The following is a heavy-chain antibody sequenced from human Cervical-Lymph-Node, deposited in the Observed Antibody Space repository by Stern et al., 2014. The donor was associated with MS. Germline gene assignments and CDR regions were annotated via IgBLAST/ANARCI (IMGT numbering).Heavy chain of an antibody. D-gene: IGHD1-26*01. V-gene: IGHV4-61*02. J-gene: IGHJ4*02. CDR2: LHGSGAP. Sequence: QVQLQESGPGLVKPSQTLSLTCTVSGASISSGTSYWSWIRQPAGGGLEWIGRLHGSGAPYSNPSLNSRVPISRDKYKNPFSLNRNSVTAADTAVYYCARGHWELLGNNYFDSWGQGTLVTVSS. CDR1: GASISSGTSY. CDR3: ARGHWELLGNNYFDS.